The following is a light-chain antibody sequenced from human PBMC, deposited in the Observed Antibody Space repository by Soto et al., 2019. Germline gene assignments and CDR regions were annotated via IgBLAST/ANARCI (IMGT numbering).Light chain of an antibody. CDR1: SSDVGGYNY. J-gene: IGLJ1*01. CDR3: SSYTSSSTGV. Sequence: QSVLTQPASVSGSPGQSITISCTGTSSDVGGYNYVSWYQQHPGKAPKFMIYDVSNRPSGVSNRFSGSKSGNTASLTISGLQAEDEADYYCSSYTSSSTGVFGTGTKVTVL. CDR2: DVS. V-gene: IGLV2-14*01.